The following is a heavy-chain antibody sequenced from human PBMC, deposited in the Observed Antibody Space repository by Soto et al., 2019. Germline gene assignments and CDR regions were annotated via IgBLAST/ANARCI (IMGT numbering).Heavy chain of an antibody. Sequence: ASVTVSCQASGYAFTSYGISWVRQAPRQGLEWMGWISAYNGNTNYAQKLQGRVTMTTDTSTSTAYMELRSLRSDDTAVYYCARNRDYYYDSSGYYHDFDYWGQGTLVTVSS. D-gene: IGHD3-22*01. J-gene: IGHJ4*02. CDR1: GYAFTSYG. CDR2: ISAYNGNT. V-gene: IGHV1-18*01. CDR3: ARNRDYYYDSSGYYHDFDY.